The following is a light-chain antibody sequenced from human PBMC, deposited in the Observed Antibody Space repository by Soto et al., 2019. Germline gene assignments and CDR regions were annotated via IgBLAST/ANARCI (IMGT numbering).Light chain of an antibody. CDR1: SSDVGGYDY. CDR3: SSFSSITREV. V-gene: IGLV2-14*01. J-gene: IGLJ2*01. Sequence: QSVLTQPASVSGSPGQSITISCTGTSSDVGGYDYVSWYQQYPGKAPKLRIYEVSNRPSGVSHRFSGSKSGNTASLTISGLQTEDEADYYCSSFSSITREVFGGGTKLTVL. CDR2: EVS.